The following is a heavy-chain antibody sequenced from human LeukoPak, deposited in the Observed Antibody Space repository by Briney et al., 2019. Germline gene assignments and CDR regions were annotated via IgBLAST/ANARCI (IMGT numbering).Heavy chain of an antibody. D-gene: IGHD3-10*02. J-gene: IGHJ6*04. CDR3: AELGITMIGGV. Sequence: PGGSLRLSCAASGFTFSSYEMSWVRQAPGKGLEWVSYISSSGSTIYYTYSVKGRFTIARDNAKNSLYLQMNSLRAEDTAVYYCAELGITMIGGVWGKGTTVTISS. CDR2: ISSSGSTI. CDR1: GFTFSSYE. V-gene: IGHV3-48*03.